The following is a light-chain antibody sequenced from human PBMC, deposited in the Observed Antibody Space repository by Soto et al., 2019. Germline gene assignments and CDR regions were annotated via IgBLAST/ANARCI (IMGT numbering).Light chain of an antibody. J-gene: IGKJ1*01. CDR3: QQYGSSRT. CDR1: QSVSSSY. CDR2: GAP. Sequence: EIVLTQSPATLSLSPGEKAPLSCLASQSVSSSYLAWYQQKPGQAPRRLIYGAPSRATGIPDRFSGSGSGTDFTLTISRLEPEDFAVYYCQQYGSSRTFGQGTKVDIK. V-gene: IGKV3-20*01.